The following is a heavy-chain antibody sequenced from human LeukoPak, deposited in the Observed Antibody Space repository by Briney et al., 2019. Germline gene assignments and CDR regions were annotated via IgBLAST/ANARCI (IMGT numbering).Heavy chain of an antibody. V-gene: IGHV4-59*08. Sequence: SETLSLTCTVSGGSISSYYWSWIRQPPGKGLEWIGYIYYSGSTNYNPSLKSRVTISVDTSKNQFSLKLSSVTAADTAVYYCARQGGYVSWFDPWGQGTLVTASS. CDR3: ARQGGYVSWFDP. CDR2: IYYSGST. CDR1: GGSISSYY. J-gene: IGHJ5*02. D-gene: IGHD5-12*01.